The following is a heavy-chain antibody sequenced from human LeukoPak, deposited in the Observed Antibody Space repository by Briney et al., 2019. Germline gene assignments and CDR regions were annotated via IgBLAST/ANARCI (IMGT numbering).Heavy chain of an antibody. Sequence: GASVKVSCNGSGYTFTGYYMHWVRQAPGQGLEWMGGINPNSGGTNYAQKYQGRVTMTRDTSITTDYMGLSRLRSDDTAVYYCARGDYGDSNNPHFDLWGRGTLVTVSS. V-gene: IGHV1-2*02. CDR1: GYTFTGYY. CDR3: ARGDYGDSNNPHFDL. D-gene: IGHD4-17*01. J-gene: IGHJ2*01. CDR2: INPNSGGT.